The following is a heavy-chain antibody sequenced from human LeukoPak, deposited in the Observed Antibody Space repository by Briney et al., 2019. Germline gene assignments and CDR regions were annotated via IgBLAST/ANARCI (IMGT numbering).Heavy chain of an antibody. CDR3: AKDAAGPEY. V-gene: IGHV3-23*01. D-gene: IGHD6-13*01. CDR2: INASGSGT. J-gene: IGHJ4*02. Sequence: GGSLRLSCAVSGLTFSSYSMSWVRQAPGEGLYWVSGINASGSGTYYPDSLKGRFTISRDNSKNTLYLQMNNLRVDDTAVYYCAKDAAGPEYWGQGTLVTVST. CDR1: GLTFSSYS.